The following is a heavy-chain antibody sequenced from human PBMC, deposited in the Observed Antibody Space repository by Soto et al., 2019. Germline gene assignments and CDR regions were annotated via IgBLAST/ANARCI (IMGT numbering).Heavy chain of an antibody. CDR2: IYYSGST. Sequence: WETLSLTCTGWGASIVRYYWIWIRERPGKGLEWIGYIYYSGSTNYNPSLKSRVTISVDTSKNQFSLKLSSVTAADTALYYCAWPSTTEIDTWGQGNLLTISS. V-gene: IGHV4-59*01. J-gene: IGHJ5*02. CDR1: GASIVRYY. CDR3: AWPSTTEIDT.